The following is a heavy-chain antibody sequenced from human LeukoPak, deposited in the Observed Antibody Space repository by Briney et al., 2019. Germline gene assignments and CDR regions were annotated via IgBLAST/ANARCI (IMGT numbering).Heavy chain of an antibody. CDR1: GGSISSGGYS. D-gene: IGHD5-12*01. CDR3: ARAGVATIRGTDAFDI. J-gene: IGHJ3*02. Sequence: SQTLSLTCAVSGGSISSGGYSWSWIRQPPGKGLEWIGYSYHSGSTYYNPSLTSRVTISADRSQTQFSLQLSSVPAADTAVYYCARAGVATIRGTDAFDIWGQGTMVTASS. CDR2: SYHSGST. V-gene: IGHV4-30-2*01.